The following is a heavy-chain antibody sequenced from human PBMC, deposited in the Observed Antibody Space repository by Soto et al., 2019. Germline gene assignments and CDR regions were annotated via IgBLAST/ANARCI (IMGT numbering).Heavy chain of an antibody. D-gene: IGHD3-3*01. J-gene: IGHJ4*02. CDR1: GFSLTTSGLG. CDR2: IYWDDDK. CDR3: AHRVLRTVFGLVTTTAIYFDF. Sequence: QITLNESGPTLVKPTQPLTLTCTFSGFSLTTSGLGVGWIRQSPGKAPEWLALIYWDDDKRYSPSLKRRLTITKDTSKNQVVLTMANLDPADTATSYCAHRVLRTVFGLVTTTAIYFDFWGQGTTVAVSS. V-gene: IGHV2-5*02.